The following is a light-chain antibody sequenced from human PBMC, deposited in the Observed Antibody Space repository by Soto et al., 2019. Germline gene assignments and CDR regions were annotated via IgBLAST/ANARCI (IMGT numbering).Light chain of an antibody. J-gene: IGKJ1*01. CDR3: HQRANWPGT. CDR2: DVS. V-gene: IGKV3-11*01. CDR1: QSIFTY. Sequence: EIVLTQSPATLSLSPGERATLSCRASQSIFTYLAWYQQKPGQAPRLLIYDVSDRATGIPARFSGTGSGADFTLTISSLEPEDFAVYYCHQRANWPGTFGQGTKAEIK.